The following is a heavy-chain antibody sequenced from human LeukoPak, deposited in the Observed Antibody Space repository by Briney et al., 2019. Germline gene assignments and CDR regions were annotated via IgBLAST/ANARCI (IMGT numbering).Heavy chain of an antibody. CDR2: IIPMFGIT. J-gene: IGHJ6*03. Sequence: GASVKVSCKASGGTFSNYGIGWVRQAPGQGLEWMGGIIPMFGITNYAQKFQGRVTITADASTSTAYMELSSLRSEDTAVYYCAKDGDGGDSPYYYYYYMDVWGKGTTVTVSS. CDR3: AKDGDGGDSPYYYYYYMDV. V-gene: IGHV1-69*13. CDR1: GGTFSNYG. D-gene: IGHD2-21*02.